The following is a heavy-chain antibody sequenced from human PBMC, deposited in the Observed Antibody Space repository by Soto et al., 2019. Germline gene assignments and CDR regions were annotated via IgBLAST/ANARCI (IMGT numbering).Heavy chain of an antibody. V-gene: IGHV1-69*01. CDR1: GGTFSSYA. CDR3: ARDGERWLQPGRNWYFDL. CDR2: IIPIFGTA. J-gene: IGHJ2*01. D-gene: IGHD5-12*01. Sequence: QVQLVQSGAEVKKPGSSVKVSCKASGGTFSSYAISWVRQAPGQGLEWMGGIIPIFGTANYAQKFQGRVTSTADESTSTADMELSSLRSEDTAVYYCARDGERWLQPGRNWYFDLWGRGTLVTVSS.